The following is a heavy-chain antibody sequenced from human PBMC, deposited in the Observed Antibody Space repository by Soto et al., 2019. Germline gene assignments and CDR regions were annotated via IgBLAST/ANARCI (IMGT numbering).Heavy chain of an antibody. V-gene: IGHV1-69*13. D-gene: IGHD3-16*02. CDR1: GGTLRKYG. CDR3: ARSLGFPALSYLDY. Sequence: ASVKVSCKASGGTLRKYGISWVRQAPAQGLEGVGGIIPMFGTATSTQKFQGRLTITADESTSTAYMELSSLTSEDTAVYFWARSLGFPALSYLDYLGQGTQVTVSS. J-gene: IGHJ4*02. CDR2: IIPMFGTA.